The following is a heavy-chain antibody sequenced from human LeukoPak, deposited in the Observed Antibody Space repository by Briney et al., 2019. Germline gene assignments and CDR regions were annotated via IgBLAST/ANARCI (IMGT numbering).Heavy chain of an antibody. Sequence: GGSLRLSCAASGFTFSSYWMSWVRQAPGQGLERVANIKQDGSVKYYVDSVKGRFTISRDNAKNSLYLQMNSLRAEDTAVYYCARERRQQLPPAYYYYYYMDVWGKGTTVTVSS. CDR3: ARERRQQLPPAYYYYYYMDV. CDR1: GFTFSSYW. CDR2: IKQDGSVK. V-gene: IGHV3-7*01. J-gene: IGHJ6*03. D-gene: IGHD6-13*01.